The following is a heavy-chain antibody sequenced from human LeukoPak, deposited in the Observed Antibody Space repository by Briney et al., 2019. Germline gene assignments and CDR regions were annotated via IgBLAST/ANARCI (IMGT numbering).Heavy chain of an antibody. Sequence: GGSLRLSCAASGFTFSSYSMNWVRQAPGKGLEWVSSISSSSSYIYYADSVKGRFTISRDNAKNSLYLQMNSLRAEDTAVYYCARDLDSSGYYYTFDYWGQGTLVTVSS. J-gene: IGHJ4*02. CDR2: ISSSSSYI. V-gene: IGHV3-21*01. CDR1: GFTFSSYS. D-gene: IGHD3-22*01. CDR3: ARDLDSSGYYYTFDY.